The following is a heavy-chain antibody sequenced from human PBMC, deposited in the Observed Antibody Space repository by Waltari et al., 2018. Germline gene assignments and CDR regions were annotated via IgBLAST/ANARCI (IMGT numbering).Heavy chain of an antibody. V-gene: IGHV3-30*02. CDR1: GFTFRRYG. CDR2: IRYDGSNN. J-gene: IGHJ4*02. D-gene: IGHD3-10*01. CDR3: AKDRMMATKRGVFDY. Sequence: QVQLVESGGGVVQRGGSLRLSCAASGFTFRRYGMHWVRPAPGKGVGWVAFIRYDGSNNYYADAVKVRVTISRDNSKNTLYLQMNSLGAEDTAVYYCAKDRMMATKRGVFDYWGQGTLVTVSS.